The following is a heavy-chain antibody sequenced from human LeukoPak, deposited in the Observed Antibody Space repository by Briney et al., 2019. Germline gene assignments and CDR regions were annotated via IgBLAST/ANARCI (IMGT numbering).Heavy chain of an antibody. Sequence: PGGPLRLFCAASGFTFSDYFMSWIRQAPGKGLASLSYISGTGDTIYYADSVKGRFSISRDNAKNSLFLQMDSLTADDTAVYYCARDLGQWLVGGYFADWGQGTLVTVSS. CDR1: GFTFSDYF. D-gene: IGHD6-19*01. V-gene: IGHV3-11*01. CDR3: ARDLGQWLVGGYFAD. CDR2: ISGTGDTI. J-gene: IGHJ4*02.